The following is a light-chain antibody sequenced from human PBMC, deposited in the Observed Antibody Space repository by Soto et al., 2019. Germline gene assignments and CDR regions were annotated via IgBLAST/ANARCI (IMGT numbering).Light chain of an antibody. Sequence: EIVMTQSPATLSVSPGERATLSCRASQSVRGNLAWYQQRPGQSPRLLIYGASSRATGIPARFSGSGSGTEFTLSISSLQSEDFAMYYCQQNNTWPFITFGQGTRLESK. CDR3: QQNNTWPFIT. CDR2: GAS. J-gene: IGKJ5*01. V-gene: IGKV3-15*01. CDR1: QSVRGN.